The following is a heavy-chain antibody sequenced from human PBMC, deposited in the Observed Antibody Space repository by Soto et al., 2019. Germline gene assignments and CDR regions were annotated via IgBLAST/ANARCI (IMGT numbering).Heavy chain of an antibody. CDR1: GGSINNDGYY. CDR3: ARHGRTSGSFSTSSVRTEFDY. D-gene: IGHD6-6*01. V-gene: IGHV4-39*01. J-gene: IGHJ4*02. Sequence: SATLSITCTVSGGSINNDGYYWGWVRQSPGKGLEWIVTIYYSGNTYYKPSLKSRVTISIDTSKNQFSLKLNSVTAADTAVYFCARHGRTSGSFSTSSVRTEFDYWGQGTLVTVSS. CDR2: IYYSGNT.